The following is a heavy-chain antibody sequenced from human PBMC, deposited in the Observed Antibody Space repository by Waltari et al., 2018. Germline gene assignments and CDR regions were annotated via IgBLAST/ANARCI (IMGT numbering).Heavy chain of an antibody. D-gene: IGHD6-13*01. CDR1: SFNLSGSA. CDR2: IRTKAAGYAT. J-gene: IGHJ4*02. Sequence: QLVESGGGLVQPGGSLKVSCEASSFNLSGSAMHWVRQAPGEGLEWVGRIRTKAAGYATQYAPSVKGRFTISRDDSKNTAFLLMNNLKIDDTATYFCTRVLRSSSPTQFDLWGQGILVTVSS. CDR3: TRVLRSSSPTQFDL. V-gene: IGHV3-73*01.